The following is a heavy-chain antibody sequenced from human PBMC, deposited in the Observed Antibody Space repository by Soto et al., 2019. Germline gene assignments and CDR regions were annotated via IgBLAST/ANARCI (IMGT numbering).Heavy chain of an antibody. Sequence: QVQLQQWGAGLLKPSETLSLTCAVYGGSFSGYYWSWIRRPPGKGLEWIGEINHSGSTNYNPSLKSRVTISVDTSKNQFSLKLSSVTAADTAVYYCARVGATTPPNDYWGQGTLVTVSS. J-gene: IGHJ4*02. CDR2: INHSGST. V-gene: IGHV4-34*01. CDR1: GGSFSGYY. D-gene: IGHD1-26*01. CDR3: ARVGATTPPNDY.